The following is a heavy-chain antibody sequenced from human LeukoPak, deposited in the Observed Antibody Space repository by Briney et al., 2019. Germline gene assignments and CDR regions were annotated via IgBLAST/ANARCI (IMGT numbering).Heavy chain of an antibody. V-gene: IGHV1-18*01. CDR3: AREPTVTDHWFDP. CDR1: GYTFTNYG. J-gene: IGHJ5*02. D-gene: IGHD4-11*01. Sequence: GASVKVSCKASGYTFTNYGISWVRQAPGQGLEWMGWISAYNGNTNYAQKLQGRVTMSTDTSTSTAYMELRSLRSDDTAVYYCAREPTVTDHWFDPWGQGTLVTVSS. CDR2: ISAYNGNT.